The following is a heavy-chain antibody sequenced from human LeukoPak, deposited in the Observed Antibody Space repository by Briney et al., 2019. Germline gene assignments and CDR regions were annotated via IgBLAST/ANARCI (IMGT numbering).Heavy chain of an antibody. CDR3: ARKMVVGSYFDY. CDR2: IKQDGSDK. Sequence: GGSLRLSCAASGFTFSSYWMSWVRLAPGKGLEWVANIKQDGSDKYYVDSVKGRFTISRDNAKNSLYLQINSLRAEDTAVYYCARKMVVGSYFDYWGQGTPVTVSS. D-gene: IGHD2-15*01. J-gene: IGHJ4*02. CDR1: GFTFSSYW. V-gene: IGHV3-7*03.